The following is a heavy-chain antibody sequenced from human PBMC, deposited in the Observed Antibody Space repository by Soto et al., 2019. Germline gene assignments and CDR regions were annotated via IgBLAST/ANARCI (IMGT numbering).Heavy chain of an antibody. D-gene: IGHD3-22*01. CDR3: AKSVTMIVVAQYYFDY. V-gene: IGHV3-23*01. J-gene: IGHJ4*02. CDR1: GFTFRSYA. Sequence: LRLSFAASGFTFRSYAMSWVRQAPGKGLEWVSAISGSGGSTYYADSVKGRFTISRDNSKNTLYLQMNSLRAEDTAVYYCAKSVTMIVVAQYYFDYWGQGTLVTVS. CDR2: ISGSGGST.